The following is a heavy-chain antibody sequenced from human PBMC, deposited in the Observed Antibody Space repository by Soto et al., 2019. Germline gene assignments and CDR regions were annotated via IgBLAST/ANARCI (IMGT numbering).Heavy chain of an antibody. Sequence: EVQLVESGGGLVKPGGSLRLSCAASGFTFSSYSMNWVRQAPGKGLEWVSSISSSSSYIYYAGSVKGRFTISRDNANNSLYLQMNSLRAEDTAVYYCARAAGHYYYMDVWGKGTTVTVSS. J-gene: IGHJ6*03. D-gene: IGHD6-13*01. CDR1: GFTFSSYS. V-gene: IGHV3-21*01. CDR2: ISSSSSYI. CDR3: ARAAGHYYYMDV.